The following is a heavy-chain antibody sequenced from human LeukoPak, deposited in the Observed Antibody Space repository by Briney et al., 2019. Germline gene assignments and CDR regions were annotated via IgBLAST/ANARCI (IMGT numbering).Heavy chain of an antibody. D-gene: IGHD6-13*01. Sequence: GGSLRLSCAASGFTFGSYSMNWVRQAPGKGLEWVSSISSSSSYIYYADSVKGRFTISRDNAKNSLYLQMNSLRAEDTAVYYCARISSGQQLGTDYWGQGTLVTVSS. J-gene: IGHJ4*02. CDR3: ARISSGQQLGTDY. V-gene: IGHV3-21*01. CDR1: GFTFGSYS. CDR2: ISSSSSYI.